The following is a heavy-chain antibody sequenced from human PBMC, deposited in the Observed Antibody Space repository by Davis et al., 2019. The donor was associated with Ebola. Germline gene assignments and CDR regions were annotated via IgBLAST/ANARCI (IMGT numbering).Heavy chain of an antibody. CDR1: GFTFSGSA. CDR3: TSTAGTNDY. CDR2: IRRKANSYAT. D-gene: IGHD6-13*01. Sequence: GESMKISCAASGFTFSGSAMHWVRQASGKGLEWVGRIRRKANSYATAYAASVKGRFTISRDDSKNTAYLQMNSLKSEDTAVYYCTSTAGTNDYWGQGTLVTVSS. V-gene: IGHV3-73*01. J-gene: IGHJ4*02.